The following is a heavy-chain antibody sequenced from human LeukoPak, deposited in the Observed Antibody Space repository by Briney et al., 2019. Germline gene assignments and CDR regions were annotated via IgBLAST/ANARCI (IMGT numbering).Heavy chain of an antibody. D-gene: IGHD1-1*01. J-gene: IGHJ4*02. V-gene: IGHV3-7*03. Sequence: GGSLILSCAASRLTFSNYWMTWVRQAPGKGLVWVALINKGGGDTIYVDSVKGRFTISRDNAKNSLFLQMNSLRVEDTAIYYCGRGTGDRSVDYWGQGTLVSVSS. CDR2: INKGGGDT. CDR1: RLTFSNYW. CDR3: GRGTGDRSVDY.